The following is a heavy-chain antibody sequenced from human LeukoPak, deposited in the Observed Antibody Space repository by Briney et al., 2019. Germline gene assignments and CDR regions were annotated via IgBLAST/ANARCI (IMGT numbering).Heavy chain of an antibody. V-gene: IGHV3-23*01. CDR3: AKERIVGAKPPGY. J-gene: IGHJ4*02. CDR2: ISGSGGGT. D-gene: IGHD1-26*01. Sequence: PGGSLRLSCAASGFTFSSYAMNWVRQAPGKGLEWVSAISGSGGGTCYADSVKGRFTISRDNSKNTLYLQMNSLRAEDTAVYYCAKERIVGAKPPGYWGQGTLVTVSP. CDR1: GFTFSSYA.